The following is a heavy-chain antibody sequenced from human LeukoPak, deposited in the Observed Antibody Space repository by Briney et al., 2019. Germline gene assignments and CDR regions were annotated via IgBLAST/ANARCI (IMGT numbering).Heavy chain of an antibody. CDR1: GFTFSSYW. CDR2: INSNGSST. J-gene: IGHJ4*02. Sequence: GGSLRLSCAASGFTFSSYWMSWVRQAPGKGLEWVSRINSNGSSTSYADSVKGRFTISRDNAKNTLYLQMNSLRAEDTAVYYCARGPGYSGYDSHLDYWGQGTLVTVSS. V-gene: IGHV3-74*01. CDR3: ARGPGYSGYDSHLDY. D-gene: IGHD5-12*01.